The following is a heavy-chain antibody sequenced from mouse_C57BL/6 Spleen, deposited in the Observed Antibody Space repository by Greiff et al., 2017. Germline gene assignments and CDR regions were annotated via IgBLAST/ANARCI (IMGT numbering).Heavy chain of an antibody. J-gene: IGHJ3*01. D-gene: IGHD1-1*01. Sequence: QVQLQQSGAELARPGASVKLSCKTSGYTFTSYGISWVKQRTGQGLEWIGEIYPRSGNTYYNEKFKGKATLTADKSSSTAYMELRSLTSGDSAVYFCARDYGSSYGFAYWGQGTLVTVSA. CDR1: GYTFTSYG. CDR2: IYPRSGNT. V-gene: IGHV1-81*01. CDR3: ARDYGSSYGFAY.